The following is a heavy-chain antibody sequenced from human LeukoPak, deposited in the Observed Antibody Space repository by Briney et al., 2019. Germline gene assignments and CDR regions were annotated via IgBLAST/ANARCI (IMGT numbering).Heavy chain of an antibody. CDR3: ARPLGGFDY. J-gene: IGHJ4*02. CDR2: ISYDGSNK. CDR1: GFTFSSYG. Sequence: PGGSLRLSCAASGFTFSSYGMHWVRQAPGKGLEWVAVISYDGSNKYYADSVKGRFTISRGNSKNTLYLQMNSLRAEDTAVYYCARPLGGFDYWGQGTLVTVSS. D-gene: IGHD3-16*01. V-gene: IGHV3-30*03.